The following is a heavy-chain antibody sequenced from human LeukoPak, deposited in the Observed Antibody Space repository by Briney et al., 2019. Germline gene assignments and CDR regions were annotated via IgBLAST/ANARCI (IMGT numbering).Heavy chain of an antibody. CDR3: ARDPSAVRANTYA. CDR2: IYSDGST. V-gene: IGHV3-66*01. CDR1: GFTVSNIW. J-gene: IGHJ5*02. Sequence: PGGSLRFSCAASGFTVSNIWMNWVRPAPGNGLEWVSLIYSDGSTYYADSVKGRFTISRDHPKNTLYLQMNSLRAEDTAVYYCARDPSAVRANTYAWGQGTLVTVSS. D-gene: IGHD2-2*01.